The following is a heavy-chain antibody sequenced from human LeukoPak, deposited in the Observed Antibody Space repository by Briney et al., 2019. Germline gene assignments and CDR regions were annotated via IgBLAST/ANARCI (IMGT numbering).Heavy chain of an antibody. CDR2: MNPNSGNT. D-gene: IGHD3-10*01. Sequence: ASVKVSCKASGYTFTDYFIHWVRQAPGQGLEWMGWMNPNSGNTGYAQKFQGRVTITRNTSISTAYMELSSLRSEDTAVYYCARRASMVRGVQNWFDPWGQGTLVTVSS. CDR1: GYTFTDYF. J-gene: IGHJ5*02. CDR3: ARRASMVRGVQNWFDP. V-gene: IGHV1-8*03.